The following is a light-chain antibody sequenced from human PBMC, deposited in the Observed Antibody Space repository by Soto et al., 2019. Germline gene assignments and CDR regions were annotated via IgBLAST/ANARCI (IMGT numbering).Light chain of an antibody. V-gene: IGKV3-20*01. J-gene: IGKJ4*01. Sequence: EIVLTQSPGTLSLSPGERATLSCRASQSVSSSYLAWYQQKPGQAPRLLIYGASSRATGIPDRVSGSGSGTDFPLTISRLEPEDVAGYYCQQYGSSPPLTFGGGTKVEIK. CDR1: QSVSSSY. CDR2: GAS. CDR3: QQYGSSPPLT.